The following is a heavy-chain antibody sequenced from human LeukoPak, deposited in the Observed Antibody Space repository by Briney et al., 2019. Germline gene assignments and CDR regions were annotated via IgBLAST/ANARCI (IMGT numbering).Heavy chain of an antibody. Sequence: GGSLRLSCAASGFTVSSNYMSWVRQAPGKGLEWVSVIYSGGSTYYADSVKGRFTISRDNSKNTLYLQMNSLRAEDTAVYYCARGGYSSGSDYYFDYWGQGTLVTVSS. CDR3: ARGGYSSGSDYYFDY. CDR2: IYSGGST. J-gene: IGHJ4*02. D-gene: IGHD6-19*01. V-gene: IGHV3-66*01. CDR1: GFTVSSNY.